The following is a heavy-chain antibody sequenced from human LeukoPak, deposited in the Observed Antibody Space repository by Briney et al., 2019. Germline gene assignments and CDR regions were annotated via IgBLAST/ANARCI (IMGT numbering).Heavy chain of an antibody. CDR1: GYTLTELS. J-gene: IGHJ1*01. Sequence: GASVKVSCKVSGYTLTELSMHWVRQAPGKGLEWVGGFDPEDGETIYAQKFQGRVTMTEDTSTDTAYMELSSLRSEDTAVYYCATDGQQLVQAEYFQHWGQGTLVTVSS. CDR2: FDPEDGET. CDR3: ATDGQQLVQAEYFQH. V-gene: IGHV1-24*01. D-gene: IGHD6-13*01.